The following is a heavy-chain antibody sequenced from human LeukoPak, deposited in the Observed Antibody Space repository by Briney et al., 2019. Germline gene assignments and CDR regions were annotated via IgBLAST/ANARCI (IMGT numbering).Heavy chain of an antibody. CDR3: ASATPDEELRTAFDI. V-gene: IGHV4-34*01. D-gene: IGHD1-26*01. CDR2: INHSGST. J-gene: IGHJ3*02. CDR1: GGSFSGYY. Sequence: SETLSLTCAVYGGSFSGYYWSWIRQPPGKGLEWVGEINHSGSTNYNPSFKSRVTISVNTSKNEFSLKLSYVTAADTAVYYCASATPDEELRTAFDIWGQGTMVTVSS.